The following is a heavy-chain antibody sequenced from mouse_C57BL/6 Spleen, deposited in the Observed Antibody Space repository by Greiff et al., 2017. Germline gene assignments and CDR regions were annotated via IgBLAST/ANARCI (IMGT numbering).Heavy chain of an antibody. D-gene: IGHD2-4*01. Sequence: QVQLQQPGAELVKPGASVKLSCKASGYTFTSYWMHWVKQRPGQGLEWIGMIHPNSGSTNYNEKFKSKATLTVDKSSSTAYMQLSSLTSEDSAVYYWARLYYDYDVGGYAMDYWGQGTSVTVSS. J-gene: IGHJ4*01. CDR1: GYTFTSYW. CDR3: ARLYYDYDVGGYAMDY. CDR2: IHPNSGST. V-gene: IGHV1-64*01.